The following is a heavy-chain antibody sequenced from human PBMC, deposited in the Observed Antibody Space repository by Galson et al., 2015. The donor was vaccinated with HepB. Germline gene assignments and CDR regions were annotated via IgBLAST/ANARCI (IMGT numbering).Heavy chain of an antibody. CDR2: TSGRGTSK. CDR3: AKSPGYCSSFDCPLDFYYYMDV. J-gene: IGHJ6*03. V-gene: IGHV3-23*01. CDR1: GFTFGDYA. Sequence: SLRLSCATSGFTFGDYAMSWVRQAPGEGLEWVSATSGRGTSKYYADSVRGRFTISRDNSKKTLYLQMDSLRAEDTAVYYCAKSPGYCSSFDCPLDFYYYMDVWGKGTTVTVSS. D-gene: IGHD2-2*01.